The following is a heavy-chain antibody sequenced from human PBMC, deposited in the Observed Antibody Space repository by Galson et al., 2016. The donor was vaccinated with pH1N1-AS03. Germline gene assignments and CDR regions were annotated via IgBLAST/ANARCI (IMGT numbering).Heavy chain of an antibody. CDR1: GYTFSNYW. D-gene: IGHD4-11*01. V-gene: IGHV5-51*01. CDR2: IYPGDSA. Sequence: QSGAEVTKPGESLKISCKASGYTFSNYWIVWVRQMPGKGLEWMGIIYPGDSARYSPSFQGQVTISADKSLNTAYLRWSSLKASDTDMYYCARRDYNSSYLLPYTLLDPWGQGTLVTVSS. CDR3: ARRDYNSSYLLPYTLLDP. J-gene: IGHJ5*02.